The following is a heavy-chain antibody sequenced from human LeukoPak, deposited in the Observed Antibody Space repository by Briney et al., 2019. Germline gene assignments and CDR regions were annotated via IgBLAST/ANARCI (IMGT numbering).Heavy chain of an antibody. CDR3: ARAASTGTVDY. V-gene: IGHV3-7*01. Sequence: GSLRLSCAASRFTFGIYWMSWVRQAPGKALEWVANINQDGSETYYVDSVEGRFTISRDNTKNSLYLQMNYLRAEDTALYYCARAASTGTVDYWGQGTLVIVSS. CDR1: RFTFGIYW. CDR2: INQDGSET. D-gene: IGHD6-13*01. J-gene: IGHJ4*02.